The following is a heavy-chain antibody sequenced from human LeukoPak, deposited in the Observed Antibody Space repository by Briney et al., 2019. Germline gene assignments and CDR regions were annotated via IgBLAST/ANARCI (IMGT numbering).Heavy chain of an antibody. CDR2: IWYDGGNK. CDR3: ARYRVQYYYDSSGYPDAFDI. D-gene: IGHD3-22*01. Sequence: GGSLRLSCAASGFTFSSYGMHWVRQAPGKGLEWVAVIWYDGGNKYYADSMKGRFTISRDNSKNTLYLQMNSLRAEDTAVYYCARYRVQYYYDSSGYPDAFDIWGQGTMVTVSS. J-gene: IGHJ3*02. CDR1: GFTFSSYG. V-gene: IGHV3-33*01.